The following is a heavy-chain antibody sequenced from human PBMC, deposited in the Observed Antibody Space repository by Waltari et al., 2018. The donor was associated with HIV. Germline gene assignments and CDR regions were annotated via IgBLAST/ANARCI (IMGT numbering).Heavy chain of an antibody. D-gene: IGHD2-15*01. J-gene: IGHJ4*02. CDR1: LQLRHLS. V-gene: IGHV3-7*03. CDR2: ITDDGREW. Sequence: DVQLVESGGNVVQAGGVLETLLCCVRLQLRHLSHELGPPGHGGGLEWVAKITDDGREWFYRGSVKGRLFVSRDNGRNMLFLQMNNLNVDDTGVYQCVREPTRYGIWIFDSWGQGTPVIVSS. CDR3: VREPTRYGIWIFDS.